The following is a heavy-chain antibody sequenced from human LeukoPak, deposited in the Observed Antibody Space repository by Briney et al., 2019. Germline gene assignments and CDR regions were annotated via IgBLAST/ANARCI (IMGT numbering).Heavy chain of an antibody. D-gene: IGHD1-26*01. CDR1: GFTFSSYA. J-gene: IGHJ3*02. V-gene: IGHV3-74*01. CDR2: IKSDGSST. Sequence: GGSLRLSCAASGFTFSSYAMSWVRQAPGKGLVWVSRIKSDGSSTSYADSVKGRFTISRDNAKNTLYLQMSSLRAEDTAVYYCARIGAATYAFDIWGQGTMVTVSS. CDR3: ARIGAATYAFDI.